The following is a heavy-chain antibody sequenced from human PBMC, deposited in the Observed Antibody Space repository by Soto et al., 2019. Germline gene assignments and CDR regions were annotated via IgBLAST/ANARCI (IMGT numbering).Heavy chain of an antibody. CDR1: GFTFTRHC. J-gene: IGHJ6*02. V-gene: IGHV1-18*01. Sequence: ASIKVSCKASGFTFTRHCISWVRQAPGQGLEWMGWISAYNGNRNYVQKLQGRVTMTTDTSTSTAYMELRSLRSDDTAVYYCARLYCISTSCYIGMDVWGQGTTVTVS. CDR2: ISAYNGNR. D-gene: IGHD2-2*02. CDR3: ARLYCISTSCYIGMDV.